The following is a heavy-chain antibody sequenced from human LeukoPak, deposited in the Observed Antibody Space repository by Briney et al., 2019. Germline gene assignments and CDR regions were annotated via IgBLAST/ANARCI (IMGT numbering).Heavy chain of an antibody. CDR1: GFSVSSNY. D-gene: IGHD3-10*01. J-gene: IGHJ4*02. CDR3: AKVGTGNQYGSGNFDF. Sequence: GGSLRLSCAASGFSVSSNYMSWVRQAPGKGLEWVSAISSSSTYIKYADSVKGRFTISRDNAKASVYLQMDSLRAEDTAVYYCAKVGTGNQYGSGNFDFWGQGTLVTVSS. CDR2: ISSSSTYI. V-gene: IGHV3-21*01.